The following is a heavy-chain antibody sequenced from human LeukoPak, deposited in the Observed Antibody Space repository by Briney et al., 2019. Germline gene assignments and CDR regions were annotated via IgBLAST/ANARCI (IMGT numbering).Heavy chain of an antibody. D-gene: IGHD6-6*01. CDR3: ARDNLSVGENSSSPIGLYYFDY. V-gene: IGHV3-30*03. CDR1: GFTFSSYG. CDR2: ISYDGSNK. Sequence: GGSLRLSCAASGFTFSSYGMHWVRQAPGKGLEWVAVISYDGSNKYYADSVKGRFTISRDNSKNTLYLQMNSLRAEDTAVYYCARDNLSVGENSSSPIGLYYFDYWDQGTLVTVSS. J-gene: IGHJ4*02.